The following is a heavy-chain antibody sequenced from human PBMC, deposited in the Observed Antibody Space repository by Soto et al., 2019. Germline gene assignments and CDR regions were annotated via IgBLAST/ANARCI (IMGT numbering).Heavy chain of an antibody. J-gene: IGHJ4*02. D-gene: IGHD5-18*01. Sequence: SVKVSCKASGGTFNTYTFSWVRRAPGQGLEWMGSIIPIFGTANYAPRFQGRLSITADQSATTTYMELTSLTSEDTAFYYCGRIPRYSFPTSDPLDNWGQGTLVTVSS. CDR3: GRIPRYSFPTSDPLDN. CDR1: GGTFNTYT. V-gene: IGHV1-69*13. CDR2: IIPIFGTA.